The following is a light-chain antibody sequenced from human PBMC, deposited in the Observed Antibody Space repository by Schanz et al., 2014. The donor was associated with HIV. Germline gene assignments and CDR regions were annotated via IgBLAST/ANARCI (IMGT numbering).Light chain of an antibody. CDR1: SSDVGVYNY. CDR2: DVN. Sequence: SALTQPASVSGSPGQSITISCTGTSSDVGVYNYVSWYQQHPGKAPKLMIYDVNNRPSGVSNRFSGSKSGNTASLTISGLQAEDEADYYCCSYARRSTLVFGGGTKLTVL. CDR3: CSYARRSTLV. V-gene: IGLV2-14*03. J-gene: IGLJ2*01.